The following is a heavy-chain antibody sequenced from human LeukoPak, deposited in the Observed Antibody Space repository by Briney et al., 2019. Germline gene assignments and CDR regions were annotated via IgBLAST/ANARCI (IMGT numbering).Heavy chain of an antibody. Sequence: SETLSLTCAVYGGSFSGYYWSWIRQPPGKGLEWIGEINHSGSTNYNPSLKSRVTISVDTSKNQFSLKLSSVTAADTAVYYCARQNSNRIFDYWGQGTLVTVSS. CDR2: INHSGST. J-gene: IGHJ4*02. D-gene: IGHD4-11*01. CDR1: GGSFSGYY. CDR3: ARQNSNRIFDY. V-gene: IGHV4-34*01.